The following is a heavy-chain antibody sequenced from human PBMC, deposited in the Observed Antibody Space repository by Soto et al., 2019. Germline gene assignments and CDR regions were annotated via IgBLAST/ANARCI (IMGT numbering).Heavy chain of an antibody. V-gene: IGHV1-3*01. D-gene: IGHD6-13*01. CDR2: INAGNGNT. Sequence: QVQLVQSGAEVKKPGASVKVSCKASGYTFTSYAMHWVRQAPGQRLEWMGWINAGNGNTKYSQKFQGRVTITRDTSASTAYMELSSLRSEDTAVYYCARGEGGSSSWYVHYYYGMDVWGQGTTVTVSS. CDR3: ARGEGGSSSWYVHYYYGMDV. CDR1: GYTFTSYA. J-gene: IGHJ6*02.